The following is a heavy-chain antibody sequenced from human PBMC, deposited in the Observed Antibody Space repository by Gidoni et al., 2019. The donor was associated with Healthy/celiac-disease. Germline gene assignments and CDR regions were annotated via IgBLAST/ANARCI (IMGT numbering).Heavy chain of an antibody. V-gene: IGHV3-48*02. D-gene: IGHD3-3*01. J-gene: IGHJ6*03. Sequence: EVQLVESGGGLVQPGGSLRLSCAASGFTFSSYSMNWVRQAPGKGLEWVSYISSSSSTIYYADSVKGRFTISRDNAKNSLYMQMNSLRDEDTAVYYCARDSSLRIGFWSSYYMDVWGKGTTVTVSS. CDR1: GFTFSSYS. CDR3: ARDSSLRIGFWSSYYMDV. CDR2: ISSSSSTI.